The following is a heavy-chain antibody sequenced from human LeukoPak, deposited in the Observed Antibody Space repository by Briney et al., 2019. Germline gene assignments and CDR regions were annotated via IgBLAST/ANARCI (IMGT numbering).Heavy chain of an antibody. D-gene: IGHD3-10*01. J-gene: IGHJ5*02. Sequence: SETLSLTCTVSGGSISSSSYYWGWIRQPPGKGLEWIGSIYYSGSTYYNPSLKSRVTISVDTSKNQFSLKLSSVTAADTAVYYCARFEGLNWFDPWGQGTLVTASS. CDR3: ARFEGLNWFDP. CDR1: GGSISSSSYY. CDR2: IYYSGST. V-gene: IGHV4-39*01.